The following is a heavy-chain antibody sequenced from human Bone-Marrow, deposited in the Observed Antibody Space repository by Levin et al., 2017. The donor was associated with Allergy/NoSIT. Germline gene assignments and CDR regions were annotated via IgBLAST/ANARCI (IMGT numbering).Heavy chain of an antibody. CDR2: MKQDGGEI. D-gene: IGHD3-10*01. Sequence: GESLKISCVGSGFNFRSHWMNWVRQAPGKGLEWVATMKQDGGEIYYADSVKGRFTISRDNAKNSLFLQMNDLRVDDSAVYYCARDPILLSWFDSWGQGTLVKVSS. V-gene: IGHV3-7*03. CDR3: ARDPILLSWFDS. CDR1: GFNFRSHW. J-gene: IGHJ5*01.